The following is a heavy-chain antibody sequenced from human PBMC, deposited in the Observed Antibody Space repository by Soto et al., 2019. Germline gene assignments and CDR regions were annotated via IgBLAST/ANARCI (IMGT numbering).Heavy chain of an antibody. D-gene: IGHD6-19*01. CDR1: GGSISSSNW. CDR3: AGSIAVAPQSASDI. Sequence: SETLSLTSAVSGGSISSSNWRRWVRQPQGKGLEWIGEIYHSGSTNYNPSLKSRDTISVDKSKNQFSMKLSSVTAADTAVYNCAGSIAVAPQSASDIWCQATIVTV. CDR2: IYHSGST. J-gene: IGHJ3*02. V-gene: IGHV4-4*02.